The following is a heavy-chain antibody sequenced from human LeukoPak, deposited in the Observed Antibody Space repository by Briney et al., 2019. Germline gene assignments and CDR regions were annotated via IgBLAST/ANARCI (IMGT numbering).Heavy chain of an antibody. Sequence: GSLRLPCAASGFTFSSYGMHWVRQASGKGLEWVAVIWYDGSNKYYADSVKGRFTISRDNSKNTLYLQMDSLRAEDTAVYYCARGGSSWQIDYWGQGTLVTVSS. V-gene: IGHV3-33*01. CDR2: IWYDGSNK. D-gene: IGHD6-13*01. J-gene: IGHJ4*02. CDR3: ARGGSSWQIDY. CDR1: GFTFSSYG.